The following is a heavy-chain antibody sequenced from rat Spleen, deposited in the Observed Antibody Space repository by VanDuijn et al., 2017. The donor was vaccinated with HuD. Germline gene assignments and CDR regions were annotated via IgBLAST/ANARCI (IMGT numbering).Heavy chain of an antibody. V-gene: IGHV2-15*01. J-gene: IGHJ2*01. CDR2: IWSGGKT. CDR1: EFSLSDYG. Sequence: QVQLKESGPGLVQPSQTLSLTCTVSEFSLSDYGVSWVRQPPGKGLEWIGTIWSGGKTDYNSALKSRLNINRDTSESQVLLKMNSLQTDDTGTYYCTRDLYYFDHWGQGVMVTVSS. CDR3: TRDLYYFDH.